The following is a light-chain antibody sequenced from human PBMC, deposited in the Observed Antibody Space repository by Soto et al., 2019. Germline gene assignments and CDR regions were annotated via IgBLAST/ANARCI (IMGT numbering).Light chain of an antibody. Sequence: DVQMTQSPSSLSAFVGDRVTITCRASQGIAPYLAWVQQKPGKVPKLLIYATSTLQSGVPSRFSGSGSGTDFTLPISSLQPEDIGTYYCQKYNSAPITFGGGTKVEIK. CDR1: QGIAPY. J-gene: IGKJ4*01. V-gene: IGKV1-27*01. CDR3: QKYNSAPIT. CDR2: ATS.